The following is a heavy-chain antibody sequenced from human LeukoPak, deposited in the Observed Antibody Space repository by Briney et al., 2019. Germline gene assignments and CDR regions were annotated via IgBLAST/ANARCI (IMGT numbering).Heavy chain of an antibody. CDR3: ARGSHIAEAGLYYLDF. J-gene: IGHJ4*02. Sequence: SVKVSCKASGDTFNSCVISWVRQAPGQGLEWMGGIIPMSGTPNYDKEFLGRVTITADESTSTAHMELSSLRSEDTAVYYCARGSHIAEAGLYYLDFWGQGTLVTVSS. D-gene: IGHD6-19*01. CDR1: GDTFNSCV. CDR2: IIPMSGTP. V-gene: IGHV1-69*01.